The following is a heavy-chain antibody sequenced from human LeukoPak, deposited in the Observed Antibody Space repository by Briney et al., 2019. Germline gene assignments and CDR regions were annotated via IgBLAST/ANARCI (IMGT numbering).Heavy chain of an antibody. Sequence: GGSLRLSCAASGFTFSSYGMHWVRQAPGKGLEWVAFIRYDGSNKYYADSVKGRFTISRDNSKNTLYLQMNSLRSEDTAVYYCATEVVVVPAAIPQWYFDLWGRGTLVTVSS. V-gene: IGHV3-30*02. D-gene: IGHD2-2*02. J-gene: IGHJ2*01. CDR3: ATEVVVVPAAIPQWYFDL. CDR1: GFTFSSYG. CDR2: IRYDGSNK.